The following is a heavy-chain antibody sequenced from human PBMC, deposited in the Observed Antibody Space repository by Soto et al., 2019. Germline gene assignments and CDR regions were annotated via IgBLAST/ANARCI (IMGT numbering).Heavy chain of an antibody. V-gene: IGHV3-48*01. Sequence: GGSLRLSCAASGFTFSSYSMNWVRQAPGKGLEWVSYISSSSSTIYYADSVKGRFTISRDNAKNSLYLQMNSLRVEDTAIYYCAKTAGYDYVWGSSGLEPWGRGTLV. CDR3: AKTAGYDYVWGSSGLEP. D-gene: IGHD3-16*01. J-gene: IGHJ5*02. CDR1: GFTFSSYS. CDR2: ISSSSSTI.